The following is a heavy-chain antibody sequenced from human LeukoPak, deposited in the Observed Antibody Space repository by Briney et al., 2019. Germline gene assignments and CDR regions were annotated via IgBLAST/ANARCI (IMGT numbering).Heavy chain of an antibody. J-gene: IGHJ4*02. CDR2: ISAYNGKT. CDR1: GYTFTNYG. V-gene: IGHV1-18*01. CDR3: ARDGANTFGGVIVTQNFDY. Sequence: ASVKVSCKASGYTFTNYGINWVRQAPGQGLEWMGWISAYNGKTNYAQNLQGRVTMTSDTSTTTAYMELRSLRSDDTAVYYCARDGANTFGGVIVTQNFDYWGQGTLVTVSS. D-gene: IGHD3-16*02.